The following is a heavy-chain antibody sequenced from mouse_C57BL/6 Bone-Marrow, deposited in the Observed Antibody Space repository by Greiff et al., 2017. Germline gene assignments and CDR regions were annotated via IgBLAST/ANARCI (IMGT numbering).Heavy chain of an antibody. CDR2: IYPRSGNT. D-gene: IGHD1-1*01. CDR1: GYTFTSYG. CDR3: ARWGPYYPVDY. Sequence: QVQLQQSGAELARPGASVKLSCKASGYTFTSYGISWVKQRTGQGLEWIGEIYPRSGNTYYNEKFKGKATLTADKSSSTAYMELRSLTSEDSAVYFCARWGPYYPVDYWGQGTTLTVSS. V-gene: IGHV1-81*01. J-gene: IGHJ2*01.